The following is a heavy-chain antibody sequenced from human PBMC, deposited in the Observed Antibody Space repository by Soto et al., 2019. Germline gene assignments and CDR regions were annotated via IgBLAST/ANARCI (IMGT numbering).Heavy chain of an antibody. CDR3: ARESLPESIWGSGHRSGGYFDY. V-gene: IGHV3-33*01. CDR2: IWYDGSNK. CDR1: GFTFSSYG. D-gene: IGHD3-10*01. Sequence: GGSLRLSCAASGFTFSSYGMHWVRQAPGKGLEWVAVIWYDGSNKYYADSVKGRFTISRDNSKNTLYLQMNSLRAEDTAVYYCARESLPESIWGSGHRSGGYFDYWGQGTLVTVSS. J-gene: IGHJ4*02.